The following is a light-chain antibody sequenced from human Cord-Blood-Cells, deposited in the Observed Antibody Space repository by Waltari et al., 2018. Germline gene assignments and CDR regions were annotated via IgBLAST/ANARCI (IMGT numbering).Light chain of an antibody. Sequence: QSDLTQPASVSGSPGQSVTISCTGTSSDVGGYNYVSWYQQHPGKAPKLMIYEVSKRPSGVPDRFSGAKAGNTASLTGSGLQAEDEADYYCSSYAGSNNLVFGGGTKLTVL. CDR3: SSYAGSNNLV. V-gene: IGLV2-8*01. CDR2: EVS. CDR1: SSDVGGYNY. J-gene: IGLJ2*01.